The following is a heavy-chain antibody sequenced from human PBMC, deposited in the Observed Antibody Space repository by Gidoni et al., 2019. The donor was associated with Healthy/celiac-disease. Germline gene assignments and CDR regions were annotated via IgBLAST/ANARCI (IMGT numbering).Heavy chain of an antibody. J-gene: IGHJ4*02. CDR1: GYTFTSYA. Sequence: QVQLVQSGAEVKKPWASVKVSCKAAGYTFTSYAMHWVRQAPGQRLEWMGWINAGNGNTKYSQKFEGRVTITRDTSASTAYMELSRLRSEDTAVYYCARVPDSRDEYYFDYWGQGTLVTVSS. V-gene: IGHV1-3*01. CDR2: INAGNGNT. CDR3: ARVPDSRDEYYFDY. D-gene: IGHD6-13*01.